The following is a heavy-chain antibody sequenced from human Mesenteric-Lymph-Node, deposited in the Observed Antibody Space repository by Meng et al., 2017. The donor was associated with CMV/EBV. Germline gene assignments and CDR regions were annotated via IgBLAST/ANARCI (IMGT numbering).Heavy chain of an antibody. CDR3: ARAHRDIRSSSNWFDP. J-gene: IGHJ5*02. CDR2: ISAYNGNT. Sequence: GYTFTSYGISWVRQAPGQGLEWMGWISAYNGNTNYAQKLQGRVTMTTDTSTSTAYMELRSLRSDDTAVYYCARAHRDIRSSSNWFDPWGQGTLVTVSS. D-gene: IGHD6-6*01. CDR1: GYTFTSYG. V-gene: IGHV1-18*01.